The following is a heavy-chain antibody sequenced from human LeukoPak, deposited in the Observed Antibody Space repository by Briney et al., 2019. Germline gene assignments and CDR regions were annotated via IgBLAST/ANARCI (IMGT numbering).Heavy chain of an antibody. CDR2: INPNTGGT. V-gene: IGHV1-2*02. CDR3: ARDLATIDGIAWYYFEN. CDR1: GYTITDHY. Sequence: ASVKVSCKASGYTITDHYIHWVRQAPGQGFEWMGWINPNTGGTDYAQRFQDRIAISTYTSISTVYMELSSLSSDDTALYYCARDLATIDGIAWYYFENWGQGTLVTVS. J-gene: IGHJ4*02. D-gene: IGHD5-12*01.